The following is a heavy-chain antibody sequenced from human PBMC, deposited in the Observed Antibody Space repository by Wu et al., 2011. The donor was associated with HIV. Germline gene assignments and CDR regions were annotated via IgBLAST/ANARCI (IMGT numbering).Heavy chain of an antibody. Sequence: EWMGWISAYNGNTNYAQKLQGRVTMTTDTSTSTAYMELRSLRSDDTAVYYCARGLLKVALYYFDYWGQGTLVTVSS. CDR3: ARGLLKVALYYFDY. J-gene: IGHJ4*02. D-gene: IGHD5-12*01. CDR2: ISAYNGNT. V-gene: IGHV1-18*01.